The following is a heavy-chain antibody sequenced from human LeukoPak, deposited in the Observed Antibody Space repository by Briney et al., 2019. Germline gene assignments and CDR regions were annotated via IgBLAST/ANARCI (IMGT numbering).Heavy chain of an antibody. D-gene: IGHD6-19*01. CDR2: INSDGSST. CDR1: GFTFSTYW. CDR3: ARASPAVAGRAEYFPH. V-gene: IGHV3-74*01. J-gene: IGHJ1*01. Sequence: PGGSLRLSCAASGFTFSTYWMYWVRQAPGKGLVWVSRINSDGSSTDYADSVKGRFSISRDNAKNTLYLQMNSLRAEDTAVYYCARASPAVAGRAEYFPHWGQGTLVTVSS.